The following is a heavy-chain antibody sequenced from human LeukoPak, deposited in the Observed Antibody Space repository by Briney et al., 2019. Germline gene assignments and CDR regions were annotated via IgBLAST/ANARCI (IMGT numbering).Heavy chain of an antibody. CDR3: ARGRLTVSFDY. CDR2: INWNGGST. D-gene: IGHD4-17*01. V-gene: IGHV3-20*04. CDR1: GFTFDDYG. Sequence: GGSLRLSCAASGFTFDDYGMSWVRQAPGKGLEWVSGINWNGGSTGYADSVKGRFTISRDNAKNSLYLKMNSLRAEDTALYYCARGRLTVSFDYGGQGTLVTVSS. J-gene: IGHJ4*02.